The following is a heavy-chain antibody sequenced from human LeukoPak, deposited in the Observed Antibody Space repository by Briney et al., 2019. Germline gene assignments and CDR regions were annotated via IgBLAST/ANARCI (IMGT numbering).Heavy chain of an antibody. Sequence: GGSLRLSCAGSGFAFSSSWMHWVRQAPGKGLVWVSRMNSDGTATNYADSVKGRFTISRDNAKNTLYLQMNSLTVEDTAVYYCTIAGSYRFDYWGQGTLVTVSP. CDR2: MNSDGTAT. V-gene: IGHV3-74*01. J-gene: IGHJ4*02. CDR3: TIAGSYRFDY. D-gene: IGHD3-16*02. CDR1: GFAFSSSW.